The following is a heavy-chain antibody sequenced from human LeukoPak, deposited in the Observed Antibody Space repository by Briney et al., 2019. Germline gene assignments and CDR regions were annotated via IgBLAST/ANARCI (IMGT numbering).Heavy chain of an antibody. J-gene: IGHJ4*02. D-gene: IGHD2-15*01. Sequence: GESLKISCKGSGYSFTSYWISWVRQMPGKGLEWMGRIDPSDSYTNYSPSFQGHATISADKSISTAYLQWSSLKASDTAMYYCARRRGYSGYCSGGSCYPSLYYFDYWGQGTLVTVSS. V-gene: IGHV5-10-1*01. CDR1: GYSFTSYW. CDR3: ARRRGYSGYCSGGSCYPSLYYFDY. CDR2: IDPSDSYT.